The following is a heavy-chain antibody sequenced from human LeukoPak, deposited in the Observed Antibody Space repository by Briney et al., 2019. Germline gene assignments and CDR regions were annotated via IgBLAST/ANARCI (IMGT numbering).Heavy chain of an antibody. J-gene: IGHJ2*01. V-gene: IGHV1-2*02. Sequence: ASVKVSCKASGYTFTDYYLHWVRQAPGQGLEWMGWINPDSGGTKYAQKFQGRVTMTRDTSISTAYMELNNLRSDDTAVYFCARGRASWYFDLWGRGTLVTVSS. CDR1: GYTFTDYY. CDR3: ARGRASWYFDL. CDR2: INPDSGGT.